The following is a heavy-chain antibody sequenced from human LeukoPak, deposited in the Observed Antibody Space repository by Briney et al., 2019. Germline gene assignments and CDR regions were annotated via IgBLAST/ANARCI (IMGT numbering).Heavy chain of an antibody. CDR3: ARGNILTGYMY. Sequence: PGGSLRLSCAASGFTFSSYDMHWVRQATGKGLEWVSAIGYAGDTHYSASVKGRFTISRENAKNSLYLQMDSLRAGDTAVYYCARGNILTGYMYWGQGTLVTVSS. CDR2: IGYAGDT. V-gene: IGHV3-13*04. CDR1: GFTFSSYD. J-gene: IGHJ4*02. D-gene: IGHD3-9*01.